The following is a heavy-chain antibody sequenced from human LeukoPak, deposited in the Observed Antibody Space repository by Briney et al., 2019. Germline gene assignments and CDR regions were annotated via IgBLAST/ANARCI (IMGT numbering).Heavy chain of an antibody. J-gene: IGHJ4*02. CDR3: ATPTGYCSSTSCYVEGFFDY. V-gene: IGHV1-69*13. CDR2: IIPIFGTA. D-gene: IGHD2-2*01. Sequence: GASVKVSCKASGGTFSSYAISWVRQAPGQGLEWMGGIIPIFGTANYAQKFQGRVTITADESTSTAYMELSSLRSEDTAVYYCATPTGYCSSTSCYVEGFFDYWGQGTLVTVPS. CDR1: GGTFSSYA.